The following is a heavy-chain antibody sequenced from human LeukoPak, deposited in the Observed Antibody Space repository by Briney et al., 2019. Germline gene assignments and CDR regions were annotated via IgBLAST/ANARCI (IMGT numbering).Heavy chain of an antibody. CDR1: GFTFSIYA. V-gene: IGHV3-30-3*01. Sequence: GGSLRLSCAASGFTFSIYAMHWVRQAPGKGLEWVAVISYDGSNKYYADTVKGRFTISRDNSKNTLYLQMNSLRAEDTAVYYCAREHHYYDSSGYYFPLGYWGQGTLVTVSS. CDR3: AREHHYYDSSGYYFPLGY. CDR2: ISYDGSNK. D-gene: IGHD3-22*01. J-gene: IGHJ4*02.